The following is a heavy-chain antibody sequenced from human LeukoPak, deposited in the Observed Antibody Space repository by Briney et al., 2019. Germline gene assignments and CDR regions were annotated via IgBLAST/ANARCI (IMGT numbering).Heavy chain of an antibody. CDR1: GFTFSSYG. J-gene: IGHJ6*02. CDR2: IWYDGSNK. CDR3: ASSYCGGDCAAPYGMDV. D-gene: IGHD2-21*02. Sequence: HPGRSLRLSCAASGFTFSSYGMHWVRQAPGKGLEWVAVIWYDGSNKYYVDSVKGRFTISRDNSKNTLYLQMNSLRAEDTAVYYCASSYCGGDCAAPYGMDVWGQGTTVTVSS. V-gene: IGHV3-33*01.